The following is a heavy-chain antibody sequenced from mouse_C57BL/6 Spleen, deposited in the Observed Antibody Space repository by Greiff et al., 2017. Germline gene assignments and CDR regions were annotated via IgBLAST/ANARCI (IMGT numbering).Heavy chain of an antibody. J-gene: IGHJ2*01. D-gene: IGHD1-1*01. Sequence: VQLQQSGPELVKPGASVKISCKASGYTFTDYYMNWVQQSHGKSLEWIGDINTNNGGTSYNQKFKGKATLTVDKSSSTAYMELRNLTSEDSAVYYCARYHYYGSSYVDYWGQGTTLTVSS. CDR1: GYTFTDYY. CDR3: ARYHYYGSSYVDY. CDR2: INTNNGGT. V-gene: IGHV1-26*01.